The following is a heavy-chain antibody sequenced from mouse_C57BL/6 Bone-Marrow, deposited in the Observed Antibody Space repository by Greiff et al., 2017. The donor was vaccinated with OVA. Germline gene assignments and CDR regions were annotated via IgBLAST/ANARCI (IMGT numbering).Heavy chain of an antibody. CDR3: ARENYGYDGGYFDY. CDR1: GISITTGNYR. V-gene: IGHV3-5*01. CDR2: IYYSGTI. D-gene: IGHD2-2*01. J-gene: IGHJ2*01. Sequence: EVQLKESGPGLVKPSQTVFLTCTVTGISITTGNYRWSWIRQFPGNKLEWIGYIYYSGTITYNPSLTSRTTITRDTPKNQFFLEMNSLTAEDTATYYCARENYGYDGGYFDYWGQGTTLTVSS.